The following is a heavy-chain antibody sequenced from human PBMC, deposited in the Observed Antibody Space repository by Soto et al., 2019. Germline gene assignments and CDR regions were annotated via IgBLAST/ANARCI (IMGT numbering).Heavy chain of an antibody. CDR1: GYTFTGYY. V-gene: IGHV1-2*02. Sequence: ASVKVSCKASGYTFTGYYMHWVRQAPGQGLEWMGWINPNSGGTNYAQKFQGRVTMTRDTSISTAYMELSRLRSDDTAVYYCARADLLGYRSGGSCYSLPLYFDYWGQGTLVTVSS. J-gene: IGHJ4*02. D-gene: IGHD2-15*01. CDR2: INPNSGGT. CDR3: ARADLLGYRSGGSCYSLPLYFDY.